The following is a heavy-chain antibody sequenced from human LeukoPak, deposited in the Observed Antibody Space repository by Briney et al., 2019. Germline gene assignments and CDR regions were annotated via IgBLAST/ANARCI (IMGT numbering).Heavy chain of an antibody. Sequence: PSETLSLTCTVSGGSISSYYWSWIRQPPGEGLEWIAYIHNSGSTNYNPSLKSRVTISVDTSKNQFSLKLSSVTAADTAVYYCVRDWEGFNFDIWGQGTMVTVSS. CDR2: IHNSGST. CDR3: VRDWEGFNFDI. CDR1: GGSISSYY. D-gene: IGHD1-26*01. V-gene: IGHV4-59*01. J-gene: IGHJ3*02.